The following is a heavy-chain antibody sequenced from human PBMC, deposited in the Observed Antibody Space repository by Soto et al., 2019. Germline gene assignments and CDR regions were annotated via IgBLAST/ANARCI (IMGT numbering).Heavy chain of an antibody. V-gene: IGHV6-1*01. CDR1: GDSVSRNSVS. CDR3: AREGMAVADLDY. J-gene: IGHJ4*02. D-gene: IGHD6-19*01. CDR2: TYYKSKWYN. Sequence: QVQLQQSGPGLVKLSQTLSLTCAISGDSVSRNSVSWNWIRQSPSRGLEWLGRTYYKSKWYNDYAGSVKSQXXIXSXXAKNPFSLQLRSVTPEATAVYYCAREGMAVADLDYWGQGTLVTVSS.